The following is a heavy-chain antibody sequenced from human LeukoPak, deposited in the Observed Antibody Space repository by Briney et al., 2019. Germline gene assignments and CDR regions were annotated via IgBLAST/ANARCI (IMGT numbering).Heavy chain of an antibody. Sequence: SETLSLTCTASGGSIRSYYWSWIRQPPGKALEWIGNIYNSGSSNYNPSLKSRVTISLDTSKNQFSLKLSSVTAADTAVYYCARHSLNYGDPLDYWGPGTLVTVSS. CDR2: IYNSGSS. J-gene: IGHJ4*02. CDR1: GGSIRSYY. D-gene: IGHD4-17*01. V-gene: IGHV4-59*08. CDR3: ARHSLNYGDPLDY.